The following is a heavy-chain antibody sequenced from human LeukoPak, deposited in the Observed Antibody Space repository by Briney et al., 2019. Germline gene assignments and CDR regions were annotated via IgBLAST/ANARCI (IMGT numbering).Heavy chain of an antibody. J-gene: IGHJ4*02. CDR1: GGPISSGGYY. D-gene: IGHD1-26*01. V-gene: IGHV4-31*03. CDR2: IYYSGST. CDR3: ARGRKVGPTDY. Sequence: PSETLSLTCTVSGGPISSGGYYWSWIRQHPGKGLEWIGYIYYSGSTYYNPSLKSRVTISVDTSKNQFSLKLSSVTAADTAVYYCARGRKVGPTDYWGQGTLVTVSS.